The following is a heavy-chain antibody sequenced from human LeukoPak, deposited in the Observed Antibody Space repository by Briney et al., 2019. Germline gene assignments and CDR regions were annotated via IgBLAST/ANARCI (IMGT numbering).Heavy chain of an antibody. J-gene: IGHJ4*02. CDR3: ARDKIVGPTLFDC. D-gene: IGHD1-26*01. CDR2: VKQDGSEM. CDR1: GFTFSNYW. V-gene: IGHV3-7*01. Sequence: PGGSLRLSCAASGFTFSNYWMSWVRQVPGKGPEWVANVKQDGSEMYYVDSVKGRFTISRDNAMNSLYLQMNSLRVEDSAIYYRARDKIVGPTLFDCWGQGTLVTVSS.